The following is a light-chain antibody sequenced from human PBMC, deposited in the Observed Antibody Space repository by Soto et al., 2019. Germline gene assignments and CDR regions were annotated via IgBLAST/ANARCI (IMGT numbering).Light chain of an antibody. J-gene: IGKJ3*01. CDR2: GAF. V-gene: IGKV1-33*01. Sequence: DIQMTQSPPYLSASIGDRVTITCQASHDIGNYLNWYLHKPGKDPNLVIYGAFNLETWVPSRFSGGGSGTDFTFTISSLRPEDIATYYCQHSDHLPLFGPGTKVDIK. CDR1: HDIGNY. CDR3: QHSDHLPL.